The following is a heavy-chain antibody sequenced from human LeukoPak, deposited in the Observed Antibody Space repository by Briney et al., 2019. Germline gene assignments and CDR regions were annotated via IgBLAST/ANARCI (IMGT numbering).Heavy chain of an antibody. CDR2: IYYSGST. V-gene: IGHV4-59*01. CDR1: GGSISSYY. J-gene: IGHJ5*02. Sequence: PSETLSLTXTVSGGSISSYYWSWIRQPPGKGLEWIGYIYYSGSTNYNPSLKSRVTISVDTSKNQFSLKLSSVTAADTAVYYCAREVVVAANNWFDPWGQGTLVTVSS. D-gene: IGHD2-15*01. CDR3: AREVVVAANNWFDP.